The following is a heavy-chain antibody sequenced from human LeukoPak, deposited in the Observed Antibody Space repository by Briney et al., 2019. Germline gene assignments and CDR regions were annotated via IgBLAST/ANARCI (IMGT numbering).Heavy chain of an antibody. Sequence: SETLPLTCTVSGGSISSYYWSWIRQPAGKGLEWIGRIYTSGSTNYNPSLKSRVTMSVDTSKNQFSLKLSSVTAADTAVYYCARQPSSGWYSQIDYWGQGTLVTVSS. CDR3: ARQPSSGWYSQIDY. CDR1: GGSISSYY. V-gene: IGHV4-4*07. D-gene: IGHD6-19*01. CDR2: IYTSGST. J-gene: IGHJ4*02.